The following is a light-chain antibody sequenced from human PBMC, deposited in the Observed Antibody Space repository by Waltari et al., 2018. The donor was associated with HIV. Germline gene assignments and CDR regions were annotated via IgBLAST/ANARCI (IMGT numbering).Light chain of an antibody. CDR1: RSNIGAGHQ. CDR2: GNN. V-gene: IGLV1-40*01. J-gene: IGLJ3*02. Sequence: QSVLTQPPSVSGAPGQRVTLSCTGNRSNIGAGHQVSWYQQFPGIAPKLLTDGNNNRPSGVPDRFSGSKSGASASLAITGLQAEDEADYYCQSYDSSLSGSVFGGGTKLTVL. CDR3: QSYDSSLSGSV.